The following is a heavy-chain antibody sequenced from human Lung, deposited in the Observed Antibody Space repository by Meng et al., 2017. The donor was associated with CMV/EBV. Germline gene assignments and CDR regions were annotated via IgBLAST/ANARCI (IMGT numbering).Heavy chain of an antibody. V-gene: IGHV3-15*01. CDR1: GFTFSNAW. Sequence: VESGRDTVKLGGHLELSCAGSGFTFSNAWMSWVRQAQGKGLEWVGRIKSKTDGETADYNAPVKGRFTISRDDSKNTLYLQMXXXKTEXXAIYXCIXNDLGDYWGQGTLVTVSS. CDR2: IKSKTDGETA. J-gene: IGHJ4*02. D-gene: IGHD1-1*01. CDR3: IXNDLGDY.